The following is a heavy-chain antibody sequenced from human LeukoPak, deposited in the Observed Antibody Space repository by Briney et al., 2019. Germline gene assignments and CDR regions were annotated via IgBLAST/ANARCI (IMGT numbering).Heavy chain of an antibody. V-gene: IGHV1-46*01. CDR1: GYMFTSYY. CDR3: AREVVTPPNFDY. CDR2: INPSGGST. D-gene: IGHD4-23*01. J-gene: IGHJ4*02. Sequence: ASVTVSCKASGYMFTSYYMHWVRQAPGQGLEWMGIINPSGGSTNYAQKFQDRVTMTRDTSTGTVYMELSSLRSEDTAVYYCAREVVTPPNFDYWGRGTLVTVSS.